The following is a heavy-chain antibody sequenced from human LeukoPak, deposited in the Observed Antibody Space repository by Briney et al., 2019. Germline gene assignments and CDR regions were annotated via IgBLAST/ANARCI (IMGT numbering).Heavy chain of an antibody. D-gene: IGHD4-17*01. V-gene: IGHV1-8*01. CDR3: ATMGTTTFAFDL. Sequence: GASVKVSCKASGYTFTSYDINWVRQATGQGVEWMGWMNPNSGNTGYSQKFQGRITMTRNSSINTAYMGLSSLRSEDMAVYYCATMGTTTFAFDLWGQGTMVTVSS. CDR2: MNPNSGNT. CDR1: GYTFTSYD. J-gene: IGHJ3*01.